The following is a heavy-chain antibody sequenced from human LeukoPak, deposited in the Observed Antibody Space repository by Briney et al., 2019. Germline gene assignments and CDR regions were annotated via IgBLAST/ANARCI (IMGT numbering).Heavy chain of an antibody. D-gene: IGHD3-3*01. Sequence: GGSLRLSCAASGFTFSSYSMNWVRQAPGKGLEWVSSISSSSSHIYYADSVKGRFTISRDNAKNSLYLQMNSLRAEDTAVYYCARAATYYDFWSGRNPPDYFDYWGQGTLVTVSS. CDR2: ISSSSSHI. CDR3: ARAATYYDFWSGRNPPDYFDY. V-gene: IGHV3-21*01. J-gene: IGHJ4*02. CDR1: GFTFSSYS.